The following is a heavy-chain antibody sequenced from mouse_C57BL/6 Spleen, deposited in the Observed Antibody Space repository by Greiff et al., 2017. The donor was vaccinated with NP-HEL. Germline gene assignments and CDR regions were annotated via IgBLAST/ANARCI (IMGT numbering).Heavy chain of an antibody. CDR3: ASRVSSYVGAMDY. CDR1: GYTFTSYW. Sequence: VQLQQPGAELVKPGASVKLSCKASGYTFTSYWMQWVKQRPGQGLEWIGEIDPSDSYTNYNQKFKGKATLTVDTSSSTAYMQLSSLTSEDSAVYYCASRVSSYVGAMDYWGQGTSVTVSS. J-gene: IGHJ4*01. V-gene: IGHV1-50*01. D-gene: IGHD1-1*01. CDR2: IDPSDSYT.